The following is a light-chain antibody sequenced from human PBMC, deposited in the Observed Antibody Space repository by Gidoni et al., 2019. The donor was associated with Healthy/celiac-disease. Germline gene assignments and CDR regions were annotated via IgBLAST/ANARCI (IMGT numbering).Light chain of an antibody. V-gene: IGKV3-11*01. J-gene: IGKJ4*01. Sequence: EIVLTQSPATLSLSPGERATLSCKASQSVSSYLAWYKQKPGQAPRLLIYDASNRATGIPARFSGSVSGTDFTLTISSLEPEDFAVYYCQQRSNWPQLTFGGGTKVEIK. CDR1: QSVSSY. CDR3: QQRSNWPQLT. CDR2: DAS.